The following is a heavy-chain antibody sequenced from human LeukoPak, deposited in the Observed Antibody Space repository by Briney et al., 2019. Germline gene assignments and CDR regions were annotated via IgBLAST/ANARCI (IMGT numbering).Heavy chain of an antibody. V-gene: IGHV4-59*01. CDR3: ARSRISGDDAFDI. J-gene: IGHJ3*02. D-gene: IGHD1-14*01. CDR1: GGSISSYY. Sequence: SETLSLTCTVSGGSISSYYWSWIRQPPGKGLEWIGYIYYSGSTNYSPSLKSRVTISVDTSKNQFSLKLSSVTAADTAVYYCARSRISGDDAFDIWGQGTMVTVSS. CDR2: IYYSGST.